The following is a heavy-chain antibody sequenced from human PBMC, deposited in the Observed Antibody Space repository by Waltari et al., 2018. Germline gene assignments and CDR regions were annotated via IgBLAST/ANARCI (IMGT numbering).Heavy chain of an antibody. J-gene: IGHJ4*02. CDR1: GYTFTDDN. CDR2: ITPNSGEI. CDR3: ARGFCSGGTCYGGG. V-gene: IGHV1-2*02. Sequence: QVQLVQSGTEVKKPGASVKVSCKASGYTFTDDNVHWRRQAPGQGLEWMGWITPNSGEIIYAQKFQGRVTMTRDTSIRTAYMELRSLTSDDTAVYYGARGFCSGGTCYGGGWGQGTLVTVSS. D-gene: IGHD2-15*01.